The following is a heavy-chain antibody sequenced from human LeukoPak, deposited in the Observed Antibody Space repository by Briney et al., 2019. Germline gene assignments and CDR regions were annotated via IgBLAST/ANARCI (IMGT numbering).Heavy chain of an antibody. J-gene: IGHJ6*02. CDR2: IYHSGST. Sequence: SETLSLTCAVSGGSISGGGYSWSWIRQPPGKGLEWIGYIYHSGSTYYNPSLKSRVTISVDRSKNQFSLKLSSVTAADTAVYYCARGEGDYDYYYGMDVWGQGTTVTVSS. V-gene: IGHV4-30-2*01. CDR1: GGSISGGGYS. CDR3: ARGEGDYDYYYGMDV. D-gene: IGHD2-21*02.